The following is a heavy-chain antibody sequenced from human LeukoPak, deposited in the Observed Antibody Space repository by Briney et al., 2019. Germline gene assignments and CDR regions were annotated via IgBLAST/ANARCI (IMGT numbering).Heavy chain of an antibody. CDR2: INHSGST. D-gene: IGHD2-2*01. CDR3: ARARSSTSI. CDR1: GESFSGYY. V-gene: IGHV4-34*01. J-gene: IGHJ4*02. Sequence: SETLSLTCAVYGESFSGYYWSWIRQPPGKGLEWIGEINHSGSTNYNPSLKSRVTISVDTSKNQFSLKLSSVTAADTAVYYCARARSSTSIWGQGTLVTVSS.